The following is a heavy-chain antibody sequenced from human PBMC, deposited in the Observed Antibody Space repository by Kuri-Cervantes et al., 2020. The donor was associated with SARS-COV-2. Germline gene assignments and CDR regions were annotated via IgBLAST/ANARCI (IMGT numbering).Heavy chain of an antibody. V-gene: IGHV2-5*02. J-gene: IGHJ5*02. D-gene: IGHD3-3*01. CDR1: GFSLSTSGVG. CDR2: IYWDDDK. Sequence: SGPTLVKPTQTLTLTCTFSGFSLSTSGVGVGWIRRPPGKALEWLALIYWDDDKRYSPSLKSRLTITKDTSKNQVVLTMTNMNPVDTATYYCARKQYYDFWSGHTMSWFDPWGQGTLVTVSS. CDR3: ARKQYYDFWSGHTMSWFDP.